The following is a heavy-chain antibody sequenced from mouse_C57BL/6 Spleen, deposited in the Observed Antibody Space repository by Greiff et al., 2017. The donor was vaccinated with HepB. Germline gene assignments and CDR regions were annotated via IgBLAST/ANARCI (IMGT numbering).Heavy chain of an antibody. CDR3: ARREVLPWFAY. CDR2: IYPRSGNT. Sequence: VQLQQSGAELARPGASVKLSCKASGYTFTSYGISWVKQRTGQGLEWIGEIYPRSGNTYYNEKFKGKATLTADKSSSTAYMELRSLTSEDSAVYFCARREVLPWFAYWGQGTLVTVSA. V-gene: IGHV1-81*01. J-gene: IGHJ3*01. D-gene: IGHD1-1*01. CDR1: GYTFTSYG.